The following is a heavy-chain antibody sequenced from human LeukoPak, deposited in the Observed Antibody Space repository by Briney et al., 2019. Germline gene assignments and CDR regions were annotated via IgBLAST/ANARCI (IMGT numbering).Heavy chain of an antibody. CDR3: AGGSATLPY. V-gene: IGHV3-66*01. Sequence: GGSLRLSCAASGFTVSSYYMTWVRQAPVKGLEWVSVIFRDGSTYYGDSVRGRFTISRDNSKNTLSLQMNSLRAEDTALYYCAGGSATLPYWGQGTQVTVSS. D-gene: IGHD6-25*01. CDR1: GFTVSSYY. J-gene: IGHJ4*02. CDR2: IFRDGST.